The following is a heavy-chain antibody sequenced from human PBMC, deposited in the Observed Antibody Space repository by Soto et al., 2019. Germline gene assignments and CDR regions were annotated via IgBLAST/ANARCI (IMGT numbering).Heavy chain of an antibody. Sequence: QVQLVESGGSVVQPGRSLRLSCEASGFTFTSYAMHWVRQAPGKGLEGVAVISYDGINEYYADSVKGRFTISRDNSKNTLFLQMSRLRVEDTAVYYCARDRLRLGELSLIGYFDYWGQGTLVTVSS. CDR1: GFTFTSYA. V-gene: IGHV3-30*15. D-gene: IGHD3-16*02. CDR2: ISYDGINE. CDR3: ARDRLRLGELSLIGYFDY. J-gene: IGHJ4*02.